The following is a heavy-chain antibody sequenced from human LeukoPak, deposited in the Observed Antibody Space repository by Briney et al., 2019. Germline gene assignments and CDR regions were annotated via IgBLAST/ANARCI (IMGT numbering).Heavy chain of an antibody. CDR2: IKEDATES. V-gene: IGHV3-7*01. Sequence: PGGSLRLSCAASGFSFGSYWMTWIRQAPGKGLEWVAHIKEDATESRSADSVKGRLSISRDNTKNSLFLQLNSLRTEDTAVYYCVRDRGWYHFDLWGQGTLVTVSS. J-gene: IGHJ4*02. D-gene: IGHD3-10*01. CDR1: GFSFGSYW. CDR3: VRDRGWYHFDL.